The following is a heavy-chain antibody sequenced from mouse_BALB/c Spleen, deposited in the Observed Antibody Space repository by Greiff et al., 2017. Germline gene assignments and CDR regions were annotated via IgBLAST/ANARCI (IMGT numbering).Heavy chain of an antibody. CDR3: TRDGGYLYYYAMDY. Sequence: EVKLMESGGGLVKPGGSLKLSCAASGFTFSSYTMSWVRQTPEKRLEWVATISSGGSYTYYPDSVKGRFTISRDNAKNTLYLQMSSLKSEDTAMYYCTRDGGYLYYYAMDYWGQGTSVTVSS. CDR2: ISSGGSYT. CDR1: GFTFSSYT. V-gene: IGHV5-6-4*01. J-gene: IGHJ4*01. D-gene: IGHD5-1*01.